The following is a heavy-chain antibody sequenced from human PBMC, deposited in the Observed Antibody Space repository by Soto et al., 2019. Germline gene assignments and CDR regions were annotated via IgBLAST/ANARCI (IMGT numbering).Heavy chain of an antibody. D-gene: IGHD3-10*01. CDR2: IIPVFGTT. Sequence: SVKVSCKDSGVLFSSFAISWIRQAPGQGLEWLGGIIPVFGTTNYAEKFRDRVTITADESTNTAYMELSSLTAGDTAMYYCARGGGPYVWFNEFWGQGTLVTVSS. CDR3: ARGGGPYVWFNEF. V-gene: IGHV1-69*13. CDR1: GVLFSSFA. J-gene: IGHJ4*02.